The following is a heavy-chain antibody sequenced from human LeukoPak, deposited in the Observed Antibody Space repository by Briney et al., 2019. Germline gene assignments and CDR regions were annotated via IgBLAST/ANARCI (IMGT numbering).Heavy chain of an antibody. J-gene: IGHJ6*03. V-gene: IGHV4-59*02. CDR2: IYYSGST. D-gene: IGHD4-11*01. CDR1: GGSVSNDY. CDR3: ARGTRGVTVTDYYYYYYMDV. Sequence: SETLSLTCTVSGGSVSNDYWSWVRQPPGKALEWIGNIYYSGSTNYNPSLKSRVTISVGTSKNQFSLKLSSVTAADTAVYYCARGTRGVTVTDYYYYYYMDVWGKGTTVTVSS.